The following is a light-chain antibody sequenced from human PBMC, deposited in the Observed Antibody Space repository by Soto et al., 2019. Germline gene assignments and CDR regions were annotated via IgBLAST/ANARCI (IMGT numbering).Light chain of an antibody. J-gene: IGKJ4*01. CDR2: DAS. CDR3: QHRSSWPLT. Sequence: EIVLTQSPATLSLSPGERATLSCMASQSVSNYLAWYQQKPGQAPRLLIYDASNRATGIPARFSGSGSGADFTLTISSLEPEDFAVYYCQHRSSWPLTFGGGTKVEIK. CDR1: QSVSNY. V-gene: IGKV3-11*01.